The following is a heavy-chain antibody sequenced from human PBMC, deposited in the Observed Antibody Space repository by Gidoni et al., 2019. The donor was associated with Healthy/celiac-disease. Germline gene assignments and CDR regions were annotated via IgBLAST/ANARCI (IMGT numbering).Heavy chain of an antibody. CDR3: ARGRYCSSTSCYDFDY. CDR2: INHSGST. V-gene: IGHV4-34*01. CDR1: GGSFSGYY. Sequence: QVQLQQWGAGLLKPSETLSLTCAVYGGSFSGYYWSWIRQPSGKGLEWIGEINHSGSTNYNPSLKSRVTISVDTSKNQFSLKLSSVTAADTAVYYCARGRYCSSTSCYDFDYWGQGTLVTVSS. J-gene: IGHJ4*02. D-gene: IGHD2-2*01.